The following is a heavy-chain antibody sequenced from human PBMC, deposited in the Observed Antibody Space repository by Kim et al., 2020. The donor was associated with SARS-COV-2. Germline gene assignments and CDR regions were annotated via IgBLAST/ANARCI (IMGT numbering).Heavy chain of an antibody. Sequence: GGSLRLSCAASGFTFSSYGMHWVRQAPGKGLEWVAVISYDGSNKYYADSVKGRFTISRDNSKNTLYLQMNSLRAEDTAVYYCAKDGDTAMELFDVWGQGT. V-gene: IGHV3-30*18. J-gene: IGHJ3*01. CDR1: GFTFSSYG. CDR3: AKDGDTAMELFDV. CDR2: ISYDGSNK. D-gene: IGHD5-18*01.